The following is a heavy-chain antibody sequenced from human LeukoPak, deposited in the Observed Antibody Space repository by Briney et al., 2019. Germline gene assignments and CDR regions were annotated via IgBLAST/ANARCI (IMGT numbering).Heavy chain of an antibody. Sequence: GGSLRLSCAASGFTFSSYGMHWVRQAPGKGLEWVAFIRYDGSNKYYADSVKGRFTISRDNSKNTLYLQMNSLRAEDTAAYYCAKDRGDIVATIDYWGQGTLVTVSS. V-gene: IGHV3-30*02. CDR2: IRYDGSNK. CDR3: AKDRGDIVATIDY. D-gene: IGHD5-12*01. CDR1: GFTFSSYG. J-gene: IGHJ4*02.